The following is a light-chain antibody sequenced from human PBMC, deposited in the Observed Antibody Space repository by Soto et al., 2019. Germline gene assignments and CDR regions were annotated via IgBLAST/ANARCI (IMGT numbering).Light chain of an antibody. V-gene: IGKV3D-15*02. J-gene: IGKJ5*01. Sequence: EIVMTQSPATLSVCPGERAALSFRASQSISSNLAWYQQKPGQAPRLLIYGASTRATGISARFSGSGSGTEFTLTISRLEPEYFAVYYCQQYGSSPITFGQGTRLEIK. CDR1: QSISSN. CDR3: QQYGSSPIT. CDR2: GAS.